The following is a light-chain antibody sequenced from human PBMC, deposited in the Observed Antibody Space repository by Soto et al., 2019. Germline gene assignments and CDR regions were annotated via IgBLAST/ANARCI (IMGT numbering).Light chain of an antibody. CDR3: QQSYSTPFT. CDR1: QSISNY. CDR2: AAS. J-gene: IGKJ3*01. Sequence: DIQMTQSPSSLSASVGDSVTITCRASQSISNYLNWYQQKPGKAPKLLVYAASSLQSGVPSRFSGSGFGSDFTLTISSLQPEDFATYYCQQSYSTPFTFGPGTKVDI. V-gene: IGKV1-39*01.